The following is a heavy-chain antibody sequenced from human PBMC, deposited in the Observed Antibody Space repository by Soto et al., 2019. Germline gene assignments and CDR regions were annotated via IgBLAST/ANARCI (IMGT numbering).Heavy chain of an antibody. CDR3: ARDASSGWYYNWYFDL. CDR2: ISSNGGST. CDR1: GFTFSSYA. J-gene: IGHJ2*01. V-gene: IGHV3-64*01. Sequence: PGGSLRLSCAASGFTFSSYAMHWVRQAPGKELEYVSAISSNGGSTYYANSVKGRFTISRDNSKNTLYLQMGSLRAEDMAVYYCARDASSGWYYNWYFDLWGRGTLVTVSS. D-gene: IGHD6-19*01.